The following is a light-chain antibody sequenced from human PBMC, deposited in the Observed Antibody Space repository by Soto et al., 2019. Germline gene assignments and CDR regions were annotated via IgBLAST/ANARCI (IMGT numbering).Light chain of an antibody. CDR1: QGISNY. J-gene: IGKJ4*01. V-gene: IGKV1-9*01. CDR2: AAS. Sequence: DIQLTQSPSFLSASVGDRVTITSRASQGISNYLAWYQQKRGKAPKLLIYAASTLQRGVSSRFSCSGSGTEFTLTISSLQPEDFATYYCQQLNSYTLTFGGGTKVEIK. CDR3: QQLNSYTLT.